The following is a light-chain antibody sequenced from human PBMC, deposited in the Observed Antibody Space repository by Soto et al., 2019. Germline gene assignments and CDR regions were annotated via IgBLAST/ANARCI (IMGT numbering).Light chain of an antibody. CDR1: QSVNSN. Sequence: IVLTQSPCTLSFSPGERATLSCRASQSVNSNYLAWYQQKPGQAPRLLIYAASRRATGIPARFSGSGSGTEFTLTISSLQSEDFAVYYCQQYHSWPPRTFGQGTKVDIK. CDR2: AAS. J-gene: IGKJ1*01. CDR3: QQYHSWPPRT. V-gene: IGKV3-15*01.